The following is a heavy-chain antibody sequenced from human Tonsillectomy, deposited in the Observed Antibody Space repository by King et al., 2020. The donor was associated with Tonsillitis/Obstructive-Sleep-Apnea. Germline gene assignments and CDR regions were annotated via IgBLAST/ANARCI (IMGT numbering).Heavy chain of an antibody. CDR1: GYSFTSYW. J-gene: IGHJ5*02. CDR2: INPGDSDT. CDR3: ARSGYCSSTTCLPFDP. D-gene: IGHD2-2*03. V-gene: IGHV5-51*01. Sequence: VQLVESGAEVKKPGESLKISCKASGYSFTSYWIAWVRQMPGKGLEWMGIINPGDSDTRYSPSFQGQVIISVDKSISTAYLQWSSLKASDTAMYYCARSGYCSSTTCLPFDPWGQGTLVTVSS.